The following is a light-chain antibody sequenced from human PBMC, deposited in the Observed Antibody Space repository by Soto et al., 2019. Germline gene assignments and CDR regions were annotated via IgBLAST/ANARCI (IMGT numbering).Light chain of an antibody. V-gene: IGLV2-14*03. Sequence: QSVLTQPASVSGSPGQSVTISCTGTSSDIGAYNYASWYQQHPGKAPKLIIYDVSNRPAGVSNRFSGSKSGYTPSLTISGLQAEDEADYCCSSYSSTITRVFGAGTKVTVL. CDR2: DVS. CDR1: SSDIGAYNY. J-gene: IGLJ1*01. CDR3: SSYSSTITRV.